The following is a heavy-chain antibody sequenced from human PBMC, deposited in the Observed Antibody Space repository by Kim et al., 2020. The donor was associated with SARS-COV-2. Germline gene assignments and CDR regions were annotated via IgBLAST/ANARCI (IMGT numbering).Heavy chain of an antibody. J-gene: IGHJ4*02. V-gene: IGHV5-51*01. CDR3: ARRRRYCSGGSCYFFDY. D-gene: IGHD2-15*01. Sequence: SFEGQVTISADKSISTAYLQWSSLKASDTAMYYCARRRRYCSGGSCYFFDYWGQGTLVTVSS.